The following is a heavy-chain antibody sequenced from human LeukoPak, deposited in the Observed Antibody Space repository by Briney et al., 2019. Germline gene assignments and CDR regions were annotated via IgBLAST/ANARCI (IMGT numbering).Heavy chain of an antibody. CDR3: ARHSKRELNFDY. CDR2: IYYSGST. J-gene: IGHJ4*02. D-gene: IGHD1-26*01. CDR1: GGSISSSSYY. V-gene: IGHV4-39*01. Sequence: SETLSLTCTVSGGSISSSSYYWGWIRQPPGKGLEWIGSIYYSGSTYYNPSLKSRVTISVDTSKNQFSLKLSSVTAADTAVYYCARHSKRELNFDYWGQGTLVTVSS.